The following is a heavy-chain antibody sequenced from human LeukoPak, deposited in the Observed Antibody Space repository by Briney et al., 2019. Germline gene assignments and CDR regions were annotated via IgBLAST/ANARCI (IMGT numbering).Heavy chain of an antibody. Sequence: GGTLRLSCAASGFTFSSYVMSWVRQAPGKGLEWVSAIGGSGSSTYYADSVKGRFTISRDNSKNTLYLQMNSLRAADTALYYCAKPAKTDYADYWGQGTLVTVSS. D-gene: IGHD1-14*01. CDR3: AKPAKTDYADY. CDR2: IGGSGSST. J-gene: IGHJ4*02. V-gene: IGHV3-23*01. CDR1: GFTFSSYV.